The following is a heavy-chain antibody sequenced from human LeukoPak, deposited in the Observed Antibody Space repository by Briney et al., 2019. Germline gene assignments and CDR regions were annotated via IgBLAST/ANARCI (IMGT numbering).Heavy chain of an antibody. V-gene: IGHV3-15*07. Sequence: GGSLRLSCAASGFTFKNYAMNWVRQAPGKGLEWVGRIKTKTDGGTTGYAAPVKGRFTISRDDSKNTLYLQMNSLKTEDTAVYYCTNLAYPFDYWGQGTLVTVSS. CDR1: GFTFKNYA. J-gene: IGHJ4*02. D-gene: IGHD2-2*01. CDR3: TNLAYPFDY. CDR2: IKTKTDGGTT.